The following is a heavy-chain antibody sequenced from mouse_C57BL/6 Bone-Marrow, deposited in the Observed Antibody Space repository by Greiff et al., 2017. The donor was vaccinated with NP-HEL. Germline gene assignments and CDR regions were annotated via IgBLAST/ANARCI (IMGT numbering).Heavy chain of an antibody. V-gene: IGHV5-6*01. J-gene: IGHJ2*01. CDR3: ARHLDSSDY. CDR2: ISSGGSYT. Sequence: EVQVVESGGDLVKHGGSLKLSCAASGFTFSSYGMSWVRQTPDKRLEWVATISSGGSYTYYPDSVKGRFTISRDNAKNTLYLQMSSLKSEDTAMYYCARHLDSSDYWGQGTTLTVSS. CDR1: GFTFSSYG. D-gene: IGHD3-2*02.